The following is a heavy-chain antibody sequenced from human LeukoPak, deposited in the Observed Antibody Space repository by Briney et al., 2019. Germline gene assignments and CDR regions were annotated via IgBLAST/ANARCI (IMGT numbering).Heavy chain of an antibody. CDR1: GFTFSSYA. J-gene: IGHJ3*02. D-gene: IGHD3-10*01. CDR2: ISGSGGST. CDR3: AKDIMVRGVHDAFDI. Sequence: PGGSLRLSCAASGFTFSSYAMSWVRQAPGKGLEWVSAISGSGGSTYYADSVKGRFTISRDNSKNTLYLQMNSLRTEDTAVYYCAKDIMVRGVHDAFDIWGQGTMVTVSS. V-gene: IGHV3-23*01.